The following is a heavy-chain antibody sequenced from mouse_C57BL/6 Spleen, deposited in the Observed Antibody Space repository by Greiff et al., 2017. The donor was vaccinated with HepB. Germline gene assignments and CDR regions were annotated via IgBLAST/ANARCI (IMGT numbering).Heavy chain of an antibody. CDR1: GFTFSSYG. J-gene: IGHJ1*03. D-gene: IGHD1-1*01. CDR2: ISSGGSYT. CDR3: ARQRNYGSSYWYFDV. Sequence: EVNLVESGGDLVKPGGSLKLSCAASGFTFSSYGMSWVRQTPDKRLEWVATISSGGSYTYYPDSVKGRFTISRDNAKNTLYLQMSSLKSEDTAMYYCARQRNYGSSYWYFDVWGTGTTVTVSS. V-gene: IGHV5-6*01.